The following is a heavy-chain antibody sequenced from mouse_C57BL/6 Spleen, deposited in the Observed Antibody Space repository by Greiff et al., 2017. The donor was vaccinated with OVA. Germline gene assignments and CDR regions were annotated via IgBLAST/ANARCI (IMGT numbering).Heavy chain of an antibody. CDR1: GYTFTDYE. J-gene: IGHJ3*01. D-gene: IGHD2-1*01. V-gene: IGHV1-15*01. CDR3: TRGGNWAY. CDR2: IDPATGGT. Sequence: QVQLQQSGAELVRPGASVTLSCKASGYTFTDYEMHWVKQTPVHGLEWIGAIDPATGGTAYNQKFKGTAILTADKSSSTAYMELRSLTSEDSAVYYCTRGGNWAYWGQGTLVTVSA.